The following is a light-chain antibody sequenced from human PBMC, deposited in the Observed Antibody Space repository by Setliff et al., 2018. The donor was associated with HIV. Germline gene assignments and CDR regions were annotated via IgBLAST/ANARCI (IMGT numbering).Light chain of an antibody. CDR1: SSNIGSNT. V-gene: IGLV1-44*01. CDR3: AAWDDSLHGSYV. CDR2: KSD. Sequence: QSVLTQPPSASGTPGQRVTISCSGSSSNIGSNTVTWYQQLPGTAPKLLIYKSDQRPSGVPDRFSGSKSGTSASLAISGLQSGDEADYYCAAWDDSLHGSYVFGAGTKVTVL. J-gene: IGLJ1*01.